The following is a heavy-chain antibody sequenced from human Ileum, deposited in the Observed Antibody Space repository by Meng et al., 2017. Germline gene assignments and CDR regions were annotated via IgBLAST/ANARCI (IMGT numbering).Heavy chain of an antibody. D-gene: IGHD3-22*01. CDR2: LYFRGST. Sequence: LQESGPGLVMPSATLAPPCTSSVCFVNTCSYYWSCIRQPPGKGLEWIGYLYFRGSTKYNASLKSRVSISVDTSKKQFSLNLTSVTAADTAVYYCARGHYDKYFDSWGQGTLVTVSS. J-gene: IGHJ4*02. CDR1: VCFVNTCSYY. CDR3: ARGHYDKYFDS. V-gene: IGHV4-61*01.